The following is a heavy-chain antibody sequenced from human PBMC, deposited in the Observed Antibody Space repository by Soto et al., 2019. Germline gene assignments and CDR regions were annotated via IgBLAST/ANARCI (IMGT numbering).Heavy chain of an antibody. CDR1: GFTFSSYA. V-gene: IGHV3-23*01. D-gene: IGHD1-26*01. Sequence: EVQLLESGGGLVQPGGSLRLSCAASGFTFSSYAMSWVRQAPGKGLEWVSAISGSGGSKYYADSVKGRFTISRDNSKNTLYLQMNSLRDEDTAVYYCASSGSYYEDYWGQGTLVTVSS. J-gene: IGHJ4*02. CDR2: ISGSGGSK. CDR3: ASSGSYYEDY.